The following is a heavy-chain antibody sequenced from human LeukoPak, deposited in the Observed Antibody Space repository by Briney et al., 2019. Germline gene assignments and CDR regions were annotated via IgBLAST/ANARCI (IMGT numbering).Heavy chain of an antibody. D-gene: IGHD5-18*01. Sequence: SETLSLTCAVYGGSFSGYYWSWIRQPPGKGLEWIGEINHSGSTNYNPSLKSRVTISVDTSKNQFSLKLSSVTAADTAVYYCARFKSAAMVIYGMVVWGQGTTVTVSS. CDR3: ARFKSAAMVIYGMVV. CDR1: GGSFSGYY. J-gene: IGHJ6*02. V-gene: IGHV4-34*01. CDR2: INHSGST.